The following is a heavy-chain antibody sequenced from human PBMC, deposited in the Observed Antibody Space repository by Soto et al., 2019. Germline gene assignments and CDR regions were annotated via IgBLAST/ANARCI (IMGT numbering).Heavy chain of an antibody. CDR3: ARGDGDYYDGNGYLGRH. Sequence: EVQLVESGGGIVQPGGSLRLSCAASGFTFSSYWMHWVRQAPGKGLVWVSRINSDGSRTSYADSAKGRFTISRDNAKNTVYLQMNSLRAEDTAVYYWARGDGDYYDGNGYLGRHWGQGTLVTVSS. J-gene: IGHJ4*02. CDR1: GFTFSSYW. V-gene: IGHV3-74*01. D-gene: IGHD3-22*01. CDR2: INSDGSRT.